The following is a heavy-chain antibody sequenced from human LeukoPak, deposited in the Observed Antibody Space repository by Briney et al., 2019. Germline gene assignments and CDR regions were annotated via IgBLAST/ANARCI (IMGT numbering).Heavy chain of an antibody. V-gene: IGHV3-30*03. CDR3: AREYQDYTLAY. J-gene: IGHJ4*02. CDR1: GFIFSRYG. D-gene: IGHD4-11*01. CDR2: ISYDGNNK. Sequence: GRPLRLSCAASGFIFSRYGMHWVRQAPGTGLEWVAVISYDGNNKYYANSVKGQFTISRDNSRNTLYLQMNSLRPEDTAVYYCAREYQDYTLAYWGQGALVTVSS.